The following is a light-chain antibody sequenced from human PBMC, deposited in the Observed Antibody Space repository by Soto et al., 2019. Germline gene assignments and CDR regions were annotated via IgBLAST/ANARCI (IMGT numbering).Light chain of an antibody. V-gene: IGLV2-14*03. CDR2: EVS. CDR3: SSYTTSSTRV. CDR1: SSDVGAYDF. J-gene: IGLJ1*01. Sequence: QFALAQPASVSGSPGQSITISCTGTSSDVGAYDFVSWYQQHPDKAPKLMIFEVSNRPSGVSDRFSGSKSVNTATLTISGLQAEDEADYYCSSYTTSSTRVFGTGTKLPS.